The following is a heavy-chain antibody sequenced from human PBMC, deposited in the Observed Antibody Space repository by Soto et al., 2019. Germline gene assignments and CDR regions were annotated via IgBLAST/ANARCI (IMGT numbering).Heavy chain of an antibody. CDR1: GGSISSSSYY. D-gene: IGHD6-19*01. CDR2: IYYSGST. V-gene: IGHV4-39*01. J-gene: IGHJ4*02. Sequence: SETLSLTCTVSGGSISSSSYYWGWIRQPPGKGLEWIGSIYYSGSTYYNPSLKRRVTISVDTSKNQFSLKLSSVTAADTAVYYCARHGSYSSGWSPLYYFDYWGQGTLVTVSS. CDR3: ARHGSYSSGWSPLYYFDY.